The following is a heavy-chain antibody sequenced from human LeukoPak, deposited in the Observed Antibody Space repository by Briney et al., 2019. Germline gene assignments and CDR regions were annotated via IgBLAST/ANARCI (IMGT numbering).Heavy chain of an antibody. CDR2: INSDGSIV. CDR3: SRGRNWDDGDY. CDR1: GFAFNTYS. J-gene: IGHJ4*02. D-gene: IGHD1-1*01. Sequence: GGSLRLSCAASGFAFNTYSMYWVRQAPGKGLVWVSHINSDGSIVNYGDSVKGRFTISRDNAKNTLYLQMNSLRADDTALYFCSRGRNWDDGDYWGQGTLVTVSS. V-gene: IGHV3-74*01.